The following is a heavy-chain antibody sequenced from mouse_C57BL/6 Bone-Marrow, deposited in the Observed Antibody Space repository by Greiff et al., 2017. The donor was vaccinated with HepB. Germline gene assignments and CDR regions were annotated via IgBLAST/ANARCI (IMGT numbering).Heavy chain of an antibody. Sequence: DVQLQESGPGLVKPSQSLSLTCSVTGYSITSGYYWNWIRQFPGNILEWMGYISYDGSNNYNPSLKNRISITRDTSKNQFFLKLNSVTTEDTATYYCASDGNTGFAYWGQGTLVTVSA. J-gene: IGHJ3*01. CDR2: ISYDGSN. D-gene: IGHD2-1*01. CDR3: ASDGNTGFAY. V-gene: IGHV3-6*01. CDR1: GYSITSGYY.